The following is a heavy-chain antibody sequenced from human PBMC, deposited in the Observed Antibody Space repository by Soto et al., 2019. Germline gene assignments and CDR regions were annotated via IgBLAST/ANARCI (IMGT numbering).Heavy chain of an antibody. CDR1: GASIITDNYF. J-gene: IGHJ4*02. Sequence: SETLSLTCTVSGASIITDNYFWVWIRQSPRRGLELIGSISYSGRTYDNPSLQSRITTSIDASKTQFSLKLTSVTTADTAVYYCARRRGSYYGRNHPPYYFDLWGQGPPVTVSS. D-gene: IGHD3-16*01. CDR3: ARRRGSYYGRNHPPYYFDL. V-gene: IGHV4-39*01. CDR2: ISYSGRT.